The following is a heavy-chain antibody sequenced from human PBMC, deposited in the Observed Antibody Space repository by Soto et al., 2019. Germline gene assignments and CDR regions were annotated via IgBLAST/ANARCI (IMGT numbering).Heavy chain of an antibody. J-gene: IGHJ6*02. D-gene: IGHD3-22*01. Sequence: GGSLRLSCAASGFTFSSYSMNWVRQAPGKGLEWVSYISSSSSTIYYADSVKGRFTISRDNAKNSLYLQMNSLRDEDTAVYYCARVRVKYYNSSGYSNYGMDVWGQGTTVTVSS. V-gene: IGHV3-48*02. CDR2: ISSSSSTI. CDR3: ARVRVKYYNSSGYSNYGMDV. CDR1: GFTFSSYS.